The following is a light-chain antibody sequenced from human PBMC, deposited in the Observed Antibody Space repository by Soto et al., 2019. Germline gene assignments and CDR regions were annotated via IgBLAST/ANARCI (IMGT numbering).Light chain of an antibody. V-gene: IGKV3-11*01. CDR3: GQRHWPWT. CDR1: QNVGDW. CDR2: DAV. J-gene: IGKJ1*01. Sequence: VLTQSPATVSLSPGERATLSCRASQNVGDWLAWYQQKPGQPPRLLIYDAVNRATGIPARFSGSGSGTDFTLTISSLEPEDFAVYYCGQRHWPWTVGLGNNVENK.